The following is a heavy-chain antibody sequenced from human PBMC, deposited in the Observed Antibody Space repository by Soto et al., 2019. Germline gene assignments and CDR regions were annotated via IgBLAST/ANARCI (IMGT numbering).Heavy chain of an antibody. V-gene: IGHV4-31*03. D-gene: IGHD2-21*01. CDR2: IYVTGAV. CDR3: ARLRIATNNYKWFDP. Sequence: PSETLSLTCSVSCAALNSGNYYWSWIRQVPGKGLEWIGHIYVTGAVDYNSSLRDRITSSQDTSERQFSLNLRLVTAADTAVYYCARLRIATNNYKWFDPWGQGTLVTVSS. J-gene: IGHJ5*02. CDR1: CAALNSGNYY.